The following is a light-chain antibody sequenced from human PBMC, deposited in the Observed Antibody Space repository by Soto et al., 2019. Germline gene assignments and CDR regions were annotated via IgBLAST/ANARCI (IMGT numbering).Light chain of an antibody. J-gene: IGKJ1*01. CDR1: QQVSSNY. Sequence: DTLFSQSPATVSLYPEERATLPCRASQQVSSNYLAWYQQKPGQAPRLLIYGASTRATGVPDRFSGSGSGTDFTLTISRLEPEDFAVYHCQQYSSLSWTFGQGTKVDIK. CDR3: QQYSSLSWT. V-gene: IGKV3-20*01. CDR2: GAS.